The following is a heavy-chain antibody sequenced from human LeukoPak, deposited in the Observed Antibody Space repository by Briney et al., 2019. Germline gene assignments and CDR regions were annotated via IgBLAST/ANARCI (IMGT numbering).Heavy chain of an antibody. CDR2: IKSKTDGGTT. Sequence: GGSLRLSRAASGFTFSNAWMSWVRQAPGKGLEWVGRIKSKTDGGTTDYAAPVKGRFTISRDDSKNTLYLQMNSLKTEDTAVYYCTTDGARNDYGDYYYGMDVWGQGTTVTVSS. V-gene: IGHV3-15*01. CDR3: TTDGARNDYGDYYYGMDV. J-gene: IGHJ6*02. CDR1: GFTFSNAW. D-gene: IGHD4-17*01.